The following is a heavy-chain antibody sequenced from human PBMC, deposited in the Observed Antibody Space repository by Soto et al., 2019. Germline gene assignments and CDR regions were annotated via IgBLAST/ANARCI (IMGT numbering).Heavy chain of an antibody. CDR2: IWHDGNNK. CDR1: GFTFSNYG. V-gene: IGHV3-33*01. D-gene: IGHD1-26*01. Sequence: GSLRLSCAASGFTFSNYGMHWVRQAPGKGLEWVAIIWHDGNNKYYADSVRGRFIISRDNSKSRLYLQMNSLRAEDTAVYYCASDLVGASDSYGLDVWGQGTPVTVSS. J-gene: IGHJ6*02. CDR3: ASDLVGASDSYGLDV.